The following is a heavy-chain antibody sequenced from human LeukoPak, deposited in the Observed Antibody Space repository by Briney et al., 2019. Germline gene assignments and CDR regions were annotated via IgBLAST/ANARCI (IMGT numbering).Heavy chain of an antibody. D-gene: IGHD3-3*01. Sequence: PGRSLRLSCTTSGFTFGDHGLSWFRQGPGKGLEWVGFIRSKTYGGGIEYAASVKGRFTISRDDSKGIAYLQMNSLKTEDTAVYYCARAPYYDFILDYWGQGTLVTVSS. CDR3: ARAPYYDFILDY. J-gene: IGHJ4*02. V-gene: IGHV3-49*03. CDR2: IRSKTYGGGI. CDR1: GFTFGDHG.